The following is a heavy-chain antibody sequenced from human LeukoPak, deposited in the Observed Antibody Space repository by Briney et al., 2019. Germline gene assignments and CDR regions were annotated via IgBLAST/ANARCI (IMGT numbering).Heavy chain of an antibody. Sequence: PSQTLSLTCATSGDSVSSNSVTWNWIRQSPSRGLEWLGRTYYRSTRYNDYAVSVRGRITVNPDTSKNQFSLHLNSVTPEDTAVYYCARRLTQYDCFDPWGQGILVTVSS. D-gene: IGHD2-2*01. CDR1: GDSVSSNSVT. CDR3: ARRLTQYDCFDP. J-gene: IGHJ5*02. CDR2: TYYRSTRYN. V-gene: IGHV6-1*01.